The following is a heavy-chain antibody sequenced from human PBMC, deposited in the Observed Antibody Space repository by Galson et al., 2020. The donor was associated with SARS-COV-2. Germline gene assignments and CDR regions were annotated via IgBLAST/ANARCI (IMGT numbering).Heavy chain of an antibody. CDR1: GYTLTELS. CDR3: ATGPAGFTFGVVIPRYYYYYGMDV. CDR2: FDPEDGET. J-gene: IGHJ6*02. D-gene: IGHD3-3*01. V-gene: IGHV1-24*01. Sequence: ASVKVSCKVSGYTLTELSMHWVRQAPGKGLEWMGGFDPEDGETIYAQKFQGRVTMTEDTSTDTAYMELSSLRSEDTAVYYCATGPAGFTFGVVIPRYYYYYGMDVWGQGTTVTVSS.